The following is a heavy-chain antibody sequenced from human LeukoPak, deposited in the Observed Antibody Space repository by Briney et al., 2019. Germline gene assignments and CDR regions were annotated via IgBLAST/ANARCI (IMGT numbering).Heavy chain of an antibody. CDR3: ARDLGQYYDTSDNWFDP. V-gene: IGHV3-74*01. J-gene: IGHJ5*02. CDR2: INSDGSST. CDR1: GFTFGSYW. D-gene: IGHD3-22*01. Sequence: GGSLRLSCAASGFTFGSYWMHWVRQAPGKGLVWVSRINSDGSSTSYADSVKGRFTISRDNAKNTLYLQMNSLRAEDTAVYYCARDLGQYYDTSDNWFDPWGQGTLVTVSS.